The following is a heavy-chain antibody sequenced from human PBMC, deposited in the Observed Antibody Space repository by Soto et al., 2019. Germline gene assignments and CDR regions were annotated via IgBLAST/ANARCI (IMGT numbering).Heavy chain of an antibody. V-gene: IGHV4-59*08. CDR2: IYYSGST. D-gene: IGHD4-17*01. J-gene: IGHJ5*02. CDR1: GGSISSYY. CDR3: ARLYDYGDLNWFDP. Sequence: SETLSLTCTVSGGSISSYYWSWIRQPPGKGLEWIGYIYYSGSTNYNPSLRSRVTISVDTSKNQFSLKLSSVTAADTAVYYCARLYDYGDLNWFDPWGQGTLVTVSS.